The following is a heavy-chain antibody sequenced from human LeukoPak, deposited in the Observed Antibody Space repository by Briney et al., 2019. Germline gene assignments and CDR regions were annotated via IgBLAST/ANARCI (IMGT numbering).Heavy chain of an antibody. CDR1: GFTFSSYW. CDR2: IKQVGREQ. J-gene: IGHJ4*01. Sequence: PGGSLRLSCAASGFTFSSYWMSWVRQAPGKGLDWVANIKQVGREQYFVGSVKGRFTISSDNAKSSLYLQMNSMGAEDTAVYYCARDQFLDHWGQGTLVTVSS. V-gene: IGHV3-7*05. CDR3: ARDQFLDH. D-gene: IGHD2-21*01.